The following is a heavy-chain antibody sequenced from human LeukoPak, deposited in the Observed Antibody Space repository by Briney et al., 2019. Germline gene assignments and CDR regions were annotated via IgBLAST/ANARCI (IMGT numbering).Heavy chain of an antibody. CDR3: ARQAGETVDY. CDR2: IYYSGST. V-gene: IGHV4-39*01. D-gene: IGHD3-16*01. CDR1: GGSISSSSYY. J-gene: IGHJ4*02. Sequence: PSETLSLTCTVSGGSISSSSYYWGWIRPPPGKGLEWIGSIYYSGSTYYNPSLKSRVTISVDTSKNQFSLKLSSVTAADTAVYYCARQAGETVDYWGQGTLVTVSS.